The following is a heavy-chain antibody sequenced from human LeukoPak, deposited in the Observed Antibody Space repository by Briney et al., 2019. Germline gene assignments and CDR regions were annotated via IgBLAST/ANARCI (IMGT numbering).Heavy chain of an antibody. V-gene: IGHV3-23*01. D-gene: IGHD5-18*01. J-gene: IGHJ4*02. CDR2: ISGSGGST. CDR1: GFTFSSYA. Sequence: GGSLRLSCAASGFTFSSYAMNWVRQAPGKGLEWVPAISGSGGSTYYADPVKGRFTISRDNSKNTLYLQMNSLRAEDTAVYYCAKEVRVQLYFDYWGQGTLVTVSS. CDR3: AKEVRVQLYFDY.